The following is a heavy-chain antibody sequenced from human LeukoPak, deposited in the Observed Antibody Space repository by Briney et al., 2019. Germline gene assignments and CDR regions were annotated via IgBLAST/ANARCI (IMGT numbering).Heavy chain of an antibody. J-gene: IGHJ4*02. CDR2: ISGGGGST. CDR3: AVNRGH. CDR1: GFTFSTYA. V-gene: IGHV3-23*01. D-gene: IGHD1-14*01. Sequence: GGSLRLSSAASGFTFSTYAMSWVRQAPGKGLEWVSTISGGGGSTYYADSVKGRFTISRDNSKNTVYLQMNSLRAEDTAVYYCAVNRGHWGQGTLVTVPS.